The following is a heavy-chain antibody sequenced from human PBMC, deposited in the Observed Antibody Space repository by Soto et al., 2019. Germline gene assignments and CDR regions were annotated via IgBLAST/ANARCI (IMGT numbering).Heavy chain of an antibody. CDR2: ISSSSSYT. D-gene: IGHD2-2*01. CDR3: ARDRSSRHNYYYYYGMDV. J-gene: IGHJ6*02. V-gene: IGHV3-11*06. Sequence: QVQLVESGGGLVKPGGSLRLSCAASGFTFSDYYMSWIRQAPGKGLEWVSYISSSSSYTNYADSVKGRFTISRDNAKNSLYLQMNSLRAEDTAVYYCARDRSSRHNYYYYYGMDVWGQGTTVTVSS. CDR1: GFTFSDYY.